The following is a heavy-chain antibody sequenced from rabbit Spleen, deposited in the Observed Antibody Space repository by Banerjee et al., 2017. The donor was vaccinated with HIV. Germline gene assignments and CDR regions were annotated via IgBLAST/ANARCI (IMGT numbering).Heavy chain of an antibody. CDR3: ARDLASVVGWNFNL. CDR1: GFSFSSSYW. CDR2: IYNGDSRT. Sequence: EESGGDLVKPEGSLTLTCTASGFSFSSSYWISWVRQAPGKGPEWIACIYNGDSRTYYASWAKGRFTISKTSSTTVTLQMTSLTAADTATYFCARDLASVVGWNFNLWGPGTLVTVS. V-gene: IGHV1S45*01. J-gene: IGHJ4*01. D-gene: IGHD3-1*01.